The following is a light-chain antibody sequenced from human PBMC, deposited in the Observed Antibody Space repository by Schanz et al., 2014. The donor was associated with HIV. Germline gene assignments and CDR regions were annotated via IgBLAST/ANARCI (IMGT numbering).Light chain of an antibody. J-gene: IGLJ3*02. CDR3: ATWDDGLRNWV. CDR2: SNN. Sequence: QSALTQPPSVSATPGLRVIISCSGSSFDIGRNSVSWHQQFPGTAPKLLIYSNNQRPSWVPDRFSGSKSGTSASLAISGLQSTDEAFYYCATWDDGLRNWVFGGGTKLTVL. V-gene: IGLV1-44*01. CDR1: SFDIGRNS.